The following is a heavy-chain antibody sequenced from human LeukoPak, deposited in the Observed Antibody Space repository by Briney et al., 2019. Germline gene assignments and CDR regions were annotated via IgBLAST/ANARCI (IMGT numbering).Heavy chain of an antibody. Sequence: ASVKVSCKASGYTFTSYDINWVRQATGQGLEWMGWMNPNSSNTGYAQKFQGRVTMTRNTSISTAYMELSSLRSEDTAVYYCARRPGLDYYYGMDVWGQGTTVTVSS. V-gene: IGHV1-8*01. CDR2: MNPNSSNT. CDR3: ARRPGLDYYYGMDV. J-gene: IGHJ6*02. CDR1: GYTFTSYD.